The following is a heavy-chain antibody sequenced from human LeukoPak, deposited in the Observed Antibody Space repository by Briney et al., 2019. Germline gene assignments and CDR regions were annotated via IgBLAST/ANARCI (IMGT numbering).Heavy chain of an antibody. D-gene: IGHD3-10*01. CDR3: AKYYYTSGSSGGRVFDY. J-gene: IGHJ4*02. V-gene: IGHV3-23*01. Sequence: GGSLRLSCAASGFTFSNYWMSWVRQAPGKGLEWVSTIGSSAGDTHYADSVKGRFTISRDNSKNSLYLQMNSLRAEDTAVYYCAKYYYTSGSSGGRVFDYWGQGTLVTVSS. CDR2: IGSSAGDT. CDR1: GFTFSNYW.